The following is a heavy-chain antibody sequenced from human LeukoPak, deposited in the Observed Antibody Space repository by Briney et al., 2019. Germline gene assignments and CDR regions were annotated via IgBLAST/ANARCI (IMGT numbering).Heavy chain of an antibody. CDR1: GGSFSGYY. V-gene: IGHV4-34*01. CDR3: ARVLRHYYYSSGYLREYYFDY. CDR2: INHSGST. J-gene: IGHJ4*02. D-gene: IGHD3-22*01. Sequence: SETLSFTCAVYGGSFSGYYWSWIRQPPGKGLEWIGEINHSGSTNYNPSLKSRVTISVDTSKNQFSLNISSVTAAHTAVYYCARVLRHYYYSSGYLREYYFDYWGQGTLVTVSS.